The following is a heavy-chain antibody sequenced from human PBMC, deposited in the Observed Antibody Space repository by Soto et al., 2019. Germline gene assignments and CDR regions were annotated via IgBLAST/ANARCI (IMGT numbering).Heavy chain of an antibody. V-gene: IGHV4-4*07. CDR2: IYANGNS. J-gene: IGHJ5*02. Sequence: SETLSLTCTVSGGSISSYYWSWIRQPAGKGLEWIGRIYANGNSDYNPSLKSRVTVSIDTSKNQFSLKVTSVTAADTAVYYCARGAGPPWFDPWGQGTLLTVSS. CDR3: ARGAGPPWFDP. CDR1: GGSISSYY.